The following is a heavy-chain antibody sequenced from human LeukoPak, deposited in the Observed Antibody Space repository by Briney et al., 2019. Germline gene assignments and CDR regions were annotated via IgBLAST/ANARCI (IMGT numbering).Heavy chain of an antibody. V-gene: IGHV3-23*01. CDR3: TRLSRRRVFGVVIDYYYYGMDV. CDR2: ITDSAGST. Sequence: PGGSLRLSCVASGFTFINYAMSWVRQAPGRGLEWVSAITDSAGSTYYADSVKGRFTMSRDISKNTAYLQMNSLKTEDTAVYYCTRLSRRRVFGVVIDYYYYGMDVWGQGTTVTVSS. D-gene: IGHD3-3*01. J-gene: IGHJ6*02. CDR1: GFTFINYA.